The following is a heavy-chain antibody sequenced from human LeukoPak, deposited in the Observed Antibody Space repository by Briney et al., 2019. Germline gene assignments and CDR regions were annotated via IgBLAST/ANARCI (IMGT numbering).Heavy chain of an antibody. Sequence: GASLQISGEGSGYSFTNYWISGGREVPGKGEEGMGRIDPSDSYTHYSPSLQGHVTISAHKSISTAYLQWSSLKASDTAMYYCARHINSGYDPFDYWGQGTLVTVSS. V-gene: IGHV5-10-1*01. D-gene: IGHD5-12*01. CDR1: GYSFTNYW. CDR2: IDPSDSYT. CDR3: ARHINSGYDPFDY. J-gene: IGHJ4*02.